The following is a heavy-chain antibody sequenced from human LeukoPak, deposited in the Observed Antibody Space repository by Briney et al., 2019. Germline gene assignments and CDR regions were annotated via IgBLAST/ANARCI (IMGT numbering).Heavy chain of an antibody. J-gene: IGHJ3*02. V-gene: IGHV1-24*01. Sequence: ASVKVSCKVSGYALTELSMHWVRQAPGKGLEWMGGFDPEDGETIYAQKFQGRVTMTEDTSTDTAYMELSSLRSEDTAVYYCATRAGPAVIFDIWGQGTMVTVSS. CDR3: ATRAGPAVIFDI. D-gene: IGHD2-2*01. CDR2: FDPEDGET. CDR1: GYALTELS.